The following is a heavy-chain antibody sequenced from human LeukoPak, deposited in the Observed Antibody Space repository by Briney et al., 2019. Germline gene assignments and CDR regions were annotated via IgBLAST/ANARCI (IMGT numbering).Heavy chain of an antibody. CDR1: GFTFSSYD. D-gene: IGHD2-21*02. CDR2: ISSSSSTI. J-gene: IGHJ4*02. Sequence: GGSLRLSCAASGFTFSSYDMNWVRQAPGKGLEWVSHISSSSSTIYYADSVKGRFTISRDNAKNSLYLQMNSLRADDTGVYYCARDQRAYCGGGCYRLFDNWGQGTLVTVSS. CDR3: ARDQRAYCGGGCYRLFDN. V-gene: IGHV3-48*01.